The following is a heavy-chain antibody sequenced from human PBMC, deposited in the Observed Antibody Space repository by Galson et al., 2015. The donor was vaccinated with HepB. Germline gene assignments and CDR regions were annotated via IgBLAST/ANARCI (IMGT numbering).Heavy chain of an antibody. J-gene: IGHJ2*01. Sequence: SLRLSCAASGFNSNNYWMSWFRQAPGKGLEWVANIKQDGSEEYYVDSVKGRFTISSVNAKNSVYLQMNSLRDEDTAVYYFARDRRWPDFGDWYFAVWGRGTLVTVSS. CDR1: GFNSNNYW. CDR3: ARDRRWPDFGDWYFAV. CDR2: IKQDGSEE. D-gene: IGHD4-17*01. V-gene: IGHV3-7*01.